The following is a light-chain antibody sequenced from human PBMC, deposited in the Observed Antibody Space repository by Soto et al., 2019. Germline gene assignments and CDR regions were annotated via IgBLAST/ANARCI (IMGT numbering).Light chain of an antibody. V-gene: IGKV3-20*01. CDR3: QQYGSSPRT. J-gene: IGKJ1*01. Sequence: EIVLTQFPDTLSLSPGERATLSCRASQSVSSSSLAWYQQKRGQAPRLLIHGASSRATGIPDRFSGSGSGTDFTLTISRLEPEDFAVSYCQQYGSSPRTFGQGTKVEV. CDR1: QSVSSSS. CDR2: GAS.